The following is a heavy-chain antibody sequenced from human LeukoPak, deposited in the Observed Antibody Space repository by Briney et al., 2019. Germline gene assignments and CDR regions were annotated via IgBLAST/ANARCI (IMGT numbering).Heavy chain of an antibody. CDR1: GFTFSSYG. Sequence: QPGGSLRLSCAAPGFTFSSYGMHWVRQAPGKGLEWVAVISYDGSNKYYADSVKGRFTISRDNSKNTLYLQMNSLRAEDTAVYYCAKDAYSGSFRWFDPWGQGTLVTVSS. V-gene: IGHV3-30*18. J-gene: IGHJ5*02. CDR3: AKDAYSGSFRWFDP. CDR2: ISYDGSNK. D-gene: IGHD1-26*01.